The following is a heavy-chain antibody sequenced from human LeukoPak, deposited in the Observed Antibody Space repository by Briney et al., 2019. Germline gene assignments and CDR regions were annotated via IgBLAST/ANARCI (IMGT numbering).Heavy chain of an antibody. CDR3: AKKSRLGDDYGDYSNDY. Sequence: AGTSLRLSCAASGFTFISYAIHWVRQAPGKGLEWVAVISFHGTDSFYADSVKGRFTISRDNSKNTLYLQMNSLRAEDTAVYYCAKKSRLGDDYGDYSNDYWGQGTLVTVSS. V-gene: IGHV3-30*04. CDR2: ISFHGTDS. D-gene: IGHD4-17*01. J-gene: IGHJ4*02. CDR1: GFTFISYA.